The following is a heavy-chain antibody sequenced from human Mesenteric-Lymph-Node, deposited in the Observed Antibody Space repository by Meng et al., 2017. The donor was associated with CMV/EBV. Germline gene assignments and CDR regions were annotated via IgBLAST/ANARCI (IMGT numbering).Heavy chain of an antibody. CDR2: IRSKANSYAT. Sequence: GGSLRLSCAASGFTFSGSAMHWVRQASGKRLEWVGRIRSKANSYATAYAASVKGRFTISRDDSKNTAYLQMNSLKTEDTAVYYCTRLTFGVVRESWFDPWGQGTLVTVPQ. J-gene: IGHJ5*02. D-gene: IGHD3-3*01. CDR3: TRLTFGVVRESWFDP. V-gene: IGHV3-73*01. CDR1: GFTFSGSA.